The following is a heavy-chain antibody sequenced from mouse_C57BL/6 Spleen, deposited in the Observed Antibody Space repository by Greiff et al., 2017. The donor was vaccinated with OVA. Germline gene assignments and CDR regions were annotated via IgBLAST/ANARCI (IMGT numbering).Heavy chain of an antibody. Sequence: QVQLQQPGAELVKPGASVKLSCKASGYTFTSYWMQWVKQRPGQGLEWIGEIDPSDSYTNYNQKFKGKATLTVDTSSSTAYMQLSSLTSEDSAVYYCARGSYYDYDDAWFAYWGQGTLVTVSA. CDR3: ARGSYYDYDDAWFAY. CDR1: GYTFTSYW. D-gene: IGHD2-4*01. V-gene: IGHV1-50*01. J-gene: IGHJ3*01. CDR2: IDPSDSYT.